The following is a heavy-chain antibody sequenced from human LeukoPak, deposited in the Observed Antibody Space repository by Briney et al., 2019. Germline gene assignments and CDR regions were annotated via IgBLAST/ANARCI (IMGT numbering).Heavy chain of an antibody. CDR1: GFPVNDNY. CDR2: LYIIGST. J-gene: IGHJ6*02. Sequence: GGSLRLSCEASGFPVNDNYMNWVRQAPGKGLEWVSVLYIIGSTYYADTVKGRFTISRDDSKNTLYLQMDSLRAEDTAVYYCVRDRVSYGMDVWGQGTTVTVSS. CDR3: VRDRVSYGMDV. V-gene: IGHV3-66*01.